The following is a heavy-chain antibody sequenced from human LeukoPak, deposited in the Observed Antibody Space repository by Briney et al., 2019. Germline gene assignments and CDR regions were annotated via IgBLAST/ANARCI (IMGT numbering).Heavy chain of an antibody. D-gene: IGHD2-2*01. CDR1: GGTFSSYA. CDR2: IIPILGIA. V-gene: IGHV1-69*04. CDR3: ARDLVVSCSSTSCSVAPSDF. Sequence: ASVKVSCKASGGTFSSYAITWVRQAPGQGLEWMGRIIPILGIATYAQNFQGRVTITADKSTSTAYMELSSLRSEDTGVYYCARDLVVSCSSTSCSVAPSDFWGQGTLVTVSS. J-gene: IGHJ4*02.